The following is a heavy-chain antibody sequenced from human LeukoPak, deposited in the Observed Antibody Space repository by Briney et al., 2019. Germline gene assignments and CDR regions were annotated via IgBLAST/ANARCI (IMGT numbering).Heavy chain of an antibody. V-gene: IGHV4-59*06. Sequence: SETLSLTCTVSGGSISSYYWSWIRQHPGKGLEWIGYIYYSGSTYYNPSLKSRVTISVDTSKNQFSLKLSSVTAADTAVYYCARELIGYDSSGYSDYWGQGTLVTVSS. J-gene: IGHJ4*02. CDR1: GGSISSYY. D-gene: IGHD3-22*01. CDR3: ARELIGYDSSGYSDY. CDR2: IYYSGST.